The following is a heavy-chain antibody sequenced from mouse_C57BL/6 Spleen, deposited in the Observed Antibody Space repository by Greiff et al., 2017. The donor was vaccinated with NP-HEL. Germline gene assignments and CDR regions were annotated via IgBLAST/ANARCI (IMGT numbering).Heavy chain of an antibody. CDR3: TGPFDED. CDR1: GFTFSNYW. V-gene: IGHV6-3*01. J-gene: IGHJ2*01. CDR2: IRLKSDNYAT. Sequence: DVHLVESGGGLVQPGGSMKLSCVASGFTFSNYWMNWVRQSPEKGLEWVAQIRLKSDNYATHYAESVKGRFTISRDDSKSSVYLQMNHLRAEDTGIYYCTGPFDEDWGQGTTLTVSS.